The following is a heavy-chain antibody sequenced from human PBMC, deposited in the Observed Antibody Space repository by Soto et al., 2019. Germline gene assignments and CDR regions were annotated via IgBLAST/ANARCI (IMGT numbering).Heavy chain of an antibody. Sequence: QVQLVQSGAEVKKPGSSVKVSCKASGGTFSSYTISWVRQAPEQGLEWMGRIIPILGIANYAQKFQGRVTITADKSTSTDYMELSSLRSEDTAVYYCARDRDLVVRGVISAFDIWGQGTMVTVSS. V-gene: IGHV1-69*08. J-gene: IGHJ3*02. CDR1: GGTFSSYT. D-gene: IGHD3-10*01. CDR3: ARDRDLVVRGVISAFDI. CDR2: IIPILGIA.